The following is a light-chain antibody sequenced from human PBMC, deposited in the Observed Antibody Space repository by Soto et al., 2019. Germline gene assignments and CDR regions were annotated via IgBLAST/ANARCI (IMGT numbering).Light chain of an antibody. J-gene: IGKJ1*01. Sequence: AIRMTQSPSSFSASTGDRVTITCRASQGISSYLAWYQQKPGKAPKLLVYAASTLQSGFPSRFSGSGSGTDFTLTISCLQSEDFATYYCQQYYSYPPAFGQGTKV. CDR1: QGISSY. CDR2: AAS. V-gene: IGKV1-8*01. CDR3: QQYYSYPPA.